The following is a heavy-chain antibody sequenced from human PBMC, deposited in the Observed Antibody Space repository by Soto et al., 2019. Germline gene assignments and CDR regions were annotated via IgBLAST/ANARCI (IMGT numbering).Heavy chain of an antibody. CDR1: GGTFSSYA. D-gene: IGHD4-17*01. V-gene: IGHV1-69*01. CDR2: IIPMFGTA. CDR3: ARGFVDKHGDYVFDP. J-gene: IGHJ5*02. Sequence: QVQLVQSGAEVKKPGSSVKVSCKASGGTFSSYAISWVRQAPGQGLQYMGGIIPMFGTANYEQKFQGTVTITADGSTGTGYMELRSLRSEDTAIYYCARGFVDKHGDYVFDPWGQGTLVIVSS.